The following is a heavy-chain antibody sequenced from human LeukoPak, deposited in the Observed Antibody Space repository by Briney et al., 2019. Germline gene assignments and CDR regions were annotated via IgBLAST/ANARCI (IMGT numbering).Heavy chain of an antibody. CDR3: ARHSGGNSGNYYIGTNWFDP. V-gene: IGHV4-39*01. D-gene: IGHD3-10*01. CDR2: VYRSGST. Sequence: PSETLSLTCTVSGDSISTSNYYWGWIRQSPGKELEWIASVYRSGSTYYNPSLKSRVTLSVDTSQNHFSLNLTSVTAADTAVYFCARHSGGNSGNYYIGTNWFDPWGQGTLVTVSS. J-gene: IGHJ5*02. CDR1: GDSISTSNYY.